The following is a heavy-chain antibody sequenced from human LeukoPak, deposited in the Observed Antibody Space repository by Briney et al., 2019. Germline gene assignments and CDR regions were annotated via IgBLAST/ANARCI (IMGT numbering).Heavy chain of an antibody. J-gene: IGHJ4*02. CDR1: GFTFSSYA. V-gene: IGHV3-23*01. Sequence: GGSLRLSCAASGFTFSSYAMSWVRQAPGKGLEWVSAISGGGGSTYYADSVKGRFTISRDNSKNTLYLQMNSLRAEDTGVYYCAKAFLALMVVVPAAMAPFDYWGQGTLVTVSS. CDR3: AKAFLALMVVVPAAMAPFDY. CDR2: ISGGGGST. D-gene: IGHD2-2*01.